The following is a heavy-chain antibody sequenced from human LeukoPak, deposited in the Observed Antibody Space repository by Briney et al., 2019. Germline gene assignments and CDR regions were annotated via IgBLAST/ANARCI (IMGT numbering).Heavy chain of an antibody. Sequence: GASVKVSCKASGYTFTSYGISWVRQAPGQGLEWMGWISAYNGNTNYAQKLQGRVTMTTDTSTSTAYMELRSLRSDDTAVYYCARELRFLEWLLPDYWGQGTLVTVSS. CDR2: ISAYNGNT. CDR1: GYTFTSYG. J-gene: IGHJ4*02. CDR3: ARELRFLEWLLPDY. D-gene: IGHD3-3*01. V-gene: IGHV1-18*01.